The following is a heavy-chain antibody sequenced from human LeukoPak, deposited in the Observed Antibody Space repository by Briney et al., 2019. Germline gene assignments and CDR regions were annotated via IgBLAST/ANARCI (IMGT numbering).Heavy chain of an antibody. Sequence: SETLSLTCTVSGGSISSSSYYWGWIRQPPGKGLEWIGSIYYSGSTYYNPSLKSRVTISVDTSKNQFSLKLSSVTAADTAVYYCARHLGYSSGWASSYYYYYYMDVWGKGTTVTISS. D-gene: IGHD6-19*01. CDR2: IYYSGST. CDR1: GGSISSSSYY. CDR3: ARHLGYSSGWASSYYYYYYMDV. J-gene: IGHJ6*03. V-gene: IGHV4-39*01.